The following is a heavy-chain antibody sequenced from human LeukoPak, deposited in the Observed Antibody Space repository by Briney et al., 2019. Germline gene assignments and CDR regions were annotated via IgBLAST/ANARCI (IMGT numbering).Heavy chain of an antibody. CDR3: ARESGGLDY. CDR2: INSKSGVT. D-gene: IGHD1-26*01. Sequence: ASVKVSCKASGYTFTDYYMHWVRQAPGQGLEWMGWINSKSGVTLYAQKFQGRVTMTRDTSISTIFMDLSRLTFVDTAVYYCARESGGLDYWGQGTLVTVSS. CDR1: GYTFTDYY. V-gene: IGHV1-2*02. J-gene: IGHJ4*02.